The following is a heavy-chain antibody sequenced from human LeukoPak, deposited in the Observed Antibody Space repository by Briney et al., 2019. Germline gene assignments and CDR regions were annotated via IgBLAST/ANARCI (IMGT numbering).Heavy chain of an antibody. CDR1: GDSISSYF. J-gene: IGHJ4*02. Sequence: SETLSLTCTVSGDSISSYFWSWIRQPPGKGLEWIGYIYHSGSTSYNPSLKSRVTISVDTSKNQFSLKLSSVTAADTAVYYCARLRDSSGYYVFDYWGQGTLVTVSS. CDR2: IYHSGST. CDR3: ARLRDSSGYYVFDY. D-gene: IGHD3-22*01. V-gene: IGHV4-59*01.